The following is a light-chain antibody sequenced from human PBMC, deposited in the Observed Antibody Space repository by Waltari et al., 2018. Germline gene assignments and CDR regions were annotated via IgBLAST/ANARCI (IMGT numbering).Light chain of an antibody. Sequence: IQMTQSPSSLSASVGHRIPITCRASQDIASALAWYVQKPGKAPQLLIYDASTLESGVPSRFSGSGSGTDFTLSISGLQPEDFATYYCQQFINYPLTFGPGTTVDIK. CDR3: QQFINYPLT. J-gene: IGKJ3*01. CDR1: QDIASA. V-gene: IGKV1D-13*01. CDR2: DAS.